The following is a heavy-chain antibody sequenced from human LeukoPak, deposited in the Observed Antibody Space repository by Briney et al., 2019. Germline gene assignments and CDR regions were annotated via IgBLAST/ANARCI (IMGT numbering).Heavy chain of an antibody. V-gene: IGHV3-9*01. J-gene: IGHJ4*02. CDR1: GFTFDDYA. D-gene: IGHD6-19*01. CDR3: AKGREDSSGWYADYFDY. Sequence: GGSLRLSCAASGFTFDDYAMHWVRQAPGKGLEWVSGISWNSGSIGYADSVKGRFTISRDNAKNSLYLQMNSLRAEDTALYYCAKGREDSSGWYADYFDYWGQGTLVTVSS. CDR2: ISWNSGSI.